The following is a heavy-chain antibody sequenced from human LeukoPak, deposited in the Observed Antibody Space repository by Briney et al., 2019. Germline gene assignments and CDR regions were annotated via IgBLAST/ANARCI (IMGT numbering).Heavy chain of an antibody. CDR3: AKAGFGTAMVTRFDY. CDR1: GFTFSSYG. CDR2: ISGSGGST. D-gene: IGHD5-18*01. J-gene: IGHJ4*02. V-gene: IGHV3-23*01. Sequence: GGSLRLSCAASGFTFSSYGMSWVRQAPGKGLEWVSAISGSGGSTSYADSVKGRFTISRDNSKNTLYLQMNSLRAEDTAVYYCAKAGFGTAMVTRFDYWGQGTLVTVSS.